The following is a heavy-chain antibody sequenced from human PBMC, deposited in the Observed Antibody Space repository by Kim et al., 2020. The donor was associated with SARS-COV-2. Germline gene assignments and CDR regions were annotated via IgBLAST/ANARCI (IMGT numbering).Heavy chain of an antibody. D-gene: IGHD6-19*01. CDR3: ASQPHVAAGTWCFDF. CDR1: GYTFSGYY. Sequence: ASVKVSCKASGYTFSGYYIHWVRQAPGQGLEWMGWVNPNSDGTNYAQKFQGRVTMTRDTSISTAYMELSRLKSDDTAVYYCASQPHVAAGTWCFDFWGQGTRVTVSS. CDR2: VNPNSDGT. J-gene: IGHJ4*02. V-gene: IGHV1-2*02.